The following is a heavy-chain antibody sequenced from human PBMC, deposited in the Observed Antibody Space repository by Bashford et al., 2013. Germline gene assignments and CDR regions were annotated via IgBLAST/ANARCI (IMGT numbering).Heavy chain of an antibody. V-gene: IGHV3-23*01. Sequence: WVRQMPGKGLEWVSAISATGGSTYYADSVKGRFAISRDNSKNTASLHMSSLRPEDTAVYYCVRDSSWDTPYYFYGMDVWGLGTTVTVSS. CDR3: VRDSSWDTPYYFYGMDV. CDR2: ISATGGST. D-gene: IGHD1-26*01. J-gene: IGHJ6*02.